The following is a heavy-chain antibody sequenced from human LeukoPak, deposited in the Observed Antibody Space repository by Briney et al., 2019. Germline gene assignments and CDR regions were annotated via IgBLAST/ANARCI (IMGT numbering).Heavy chain of an antibody. CDR1: GYNFAGYY. D-gene: IGHD3-9*01. Sequence: ASVKVSCKASGYNFAGYYIHWVRQAPGQGLEWMGRINPRDGETNFAQKFQGRVTMTRDTSITTAYMDLDRLRSDDTAVYYCARLGENGLLTGYFYPWGQGTLVTVSS. CDR2: INPRDGET. J-gene: IGHJ5*02. CDR3: ARLGENGLLTGYFYP. V-gene: IGHV1-2*06.